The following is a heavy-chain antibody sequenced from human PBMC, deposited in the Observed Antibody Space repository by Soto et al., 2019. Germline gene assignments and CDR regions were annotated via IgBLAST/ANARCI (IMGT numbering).Heavy chain of an antibody. CDR1: GGSISNYY. V-gene: IGHV4-59*01. Sequence: SETLSLTCTVSGGSISNYYWTWIRQPPGKGLEWIGYTYYSGSTYYNPSLKSRVTMSVDTSENQFSLKLSSVTAADTAVYYCAGGPGVARNYWGQGTLVTVSS. CDR3: AGGPGVARNY. D-gene: IGHD5-12*01. CDR2: TYYSGST. J-gene: IGHJ4*02.